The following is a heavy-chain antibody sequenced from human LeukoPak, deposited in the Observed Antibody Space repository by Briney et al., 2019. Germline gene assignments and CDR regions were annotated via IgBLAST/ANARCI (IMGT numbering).Heavy chain of an antibody. CDR2: ISYDGSNK. Sequence: GGSLRLSCAASGFTFSSYAMHWVRQAPGKGLEWMAFISYDGSNKYYADSVKGRFTISRDNSKNTLYLQMNSLRAEDTAVYYCASRPSYSSGWYENWFDPWGQGTLVTVSS. CDR3: ASRPSYSSGWYENWFDP. V-gene: IGHV3-30-3*01. D-gene: IGHD6-19*01. J-gene: IGHJ5*02. CDR1: GFTFSSYA.